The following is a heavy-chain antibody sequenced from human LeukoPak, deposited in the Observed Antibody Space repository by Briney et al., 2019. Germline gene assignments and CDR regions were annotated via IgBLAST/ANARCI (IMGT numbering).Heavy chain of an antibody. V-gene: IGHV4-59*01. CDR3: ARSYGSGSYYRFDP. Sequence: SETLSLTCTVSGGSISSYYWNWIRQPPGKGLEWVGYIYYSGSTNYNPSLKSRVTISVDTSKNQFSLKLSPVTAADTAVYYCARSYGSGSYYRFDPWGQGILVTVSS. CDR2: IYYSGST. D-gene: IGHD3-10*01. CDR1: GGSISSYY. J-gene: IGHJ5*02.